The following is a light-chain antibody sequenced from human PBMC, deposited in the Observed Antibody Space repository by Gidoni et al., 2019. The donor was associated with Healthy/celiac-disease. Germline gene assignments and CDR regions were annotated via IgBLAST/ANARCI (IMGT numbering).Light chain of an antibody. J-gene: IGLJ1*01. CDR1: KLGDKY. CDR3: QAWDSSTYNYV. V-gene: IGLV3-1*01. Sequence: SYELPQPPSVSLSPGQTASITCSGDKLGDKYACWYQQKPGQSPVLVIYQDSKRPSGILQRFSGSNSGNTATLTISGTQAMDEADYYCQAWDSSTYNYVFGTGTKVTVL. CDR2: QDS.